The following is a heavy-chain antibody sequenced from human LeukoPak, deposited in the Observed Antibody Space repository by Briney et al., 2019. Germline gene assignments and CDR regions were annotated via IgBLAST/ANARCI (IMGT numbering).Heavy chain of an antibody. J-gene: IGHJ3*02. CDR3: ARDTSGDSSGYFDAFDI. D-gene: IGHD3-22*01. Sequence: ASVKVSCKASGYTFTGYYMHWVRQAPGQGLEWMGWINPNSGGTNYAQKFQGRVTITADKSTSTAYMELSSLRSEDTAVYYCARDTSGDSSGYFDAFDIWGQGTMVTVSS. CDR1: GYTFTGYY. V-gene: IGHV1-2*02. CDR2: INPNSGGT.